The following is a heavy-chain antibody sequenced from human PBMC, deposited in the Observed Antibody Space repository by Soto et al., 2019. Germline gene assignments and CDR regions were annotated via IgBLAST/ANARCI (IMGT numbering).Heavy chain of an antibody. V-gene: IGHV2-5*01. CDR1: GFSFTTAGVA. Sequence: ESGPTLVNPTQTLTLTCTCSGFSFTTAGVAVGWIRQTPGGALEWLTLIYYNDDRRFSPSLKTRLTITGDTSKNQVVLSLTNVDPGDTATYFCAHSDGGYEVIYFDFWGQGIPVTVSS. CDR3: AHSDGGYEVIYFDF. CDR2: IYYNDDR. D-gene: IGHD5-12*01. J-gene: IGHJ4*02.